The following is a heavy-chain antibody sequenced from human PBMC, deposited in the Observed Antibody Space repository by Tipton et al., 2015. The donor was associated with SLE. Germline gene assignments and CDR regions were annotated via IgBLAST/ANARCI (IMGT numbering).Heavy chain of an antibody. CDR3: AREGSSSSDAFDI. CDR1: GFTVSSNY. Sequence: SLRLSCAASGFTVSSNYMTWVRQIPGKGLEWVSVIYSGGSTYYTDSVKGRFTISRDNSKNTLYLQMNSLRAEDTAVYYCAREGSSSSDAFDIWGQGTMVTVSS. J-gene: IGHJ3*02. V-gene: IGHV3-53*01. CDR2: IYSGGST. D-gene: IGHD6-6*01.